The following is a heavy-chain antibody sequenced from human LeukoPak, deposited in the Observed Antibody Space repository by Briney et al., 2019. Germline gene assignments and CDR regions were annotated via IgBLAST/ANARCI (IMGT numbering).Heavy chain of an antibody. CDR3: ARDRAYCGGDCYSGDWFDP. CDR1: GYTFTSYG. J-gene: IGHJ5*02. D-gene: IGHD2-21*02. V-gene: IGHV1-18*01. Sequence: ASVKVSCKASGYTFTSYGISWVRQAPGQGLEWMGWISAYNGNTNYAQKLQGRVTMTTDTSTSTAYMELRSLRSDDTAVYYCARDRAYCGGDCYSGDWFDPWGQGTLVTVSS. CDR2: ISAYNGNT.